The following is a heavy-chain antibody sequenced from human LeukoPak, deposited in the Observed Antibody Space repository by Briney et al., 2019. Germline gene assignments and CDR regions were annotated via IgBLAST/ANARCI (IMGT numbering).Heavy chain of an antibody. Sequence: PGGSLRLSCAASGFTFSSYSMNWVRQAPGKGLEWVGFIRSKAYGGTTEYAASVKGRFTISRDDSKSIAYLQMNSLKTEDTAVYYCTRDEGSVEQWLVAGYWGQGTLVTVSS. D-gene: IGHD6-19*01. CDR1: GFTFSSYS. V-gene: IGHV3-49*04. CDR3: TRDEGSVEQWLVAGY. J-gene: IGHJ4*02. CDR2: IRSKAYGGTT.